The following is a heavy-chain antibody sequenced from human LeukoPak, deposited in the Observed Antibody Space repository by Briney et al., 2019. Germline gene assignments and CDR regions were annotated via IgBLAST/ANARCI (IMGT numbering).Heavy chain of an antibody. CDR1: GYSFTSYW. Sequence: GESLKISCKGSGYSFTSYWIGWVRQMPGKGLEWMGIIYPGDSDTRYSPSFQGQVTISADKSISTAYLQWSSLKASDTAMYYCARRIYDCGDYGYSDAFDIWGQGTMVTVSS. D-gene: IGHD4-17*01. V-gene: IGHV5-51*01. CDR2: IYPGDSDT. CDR3: ARRIYDCGDYGYSDAFDI. J-gene: IGHJ3*02.